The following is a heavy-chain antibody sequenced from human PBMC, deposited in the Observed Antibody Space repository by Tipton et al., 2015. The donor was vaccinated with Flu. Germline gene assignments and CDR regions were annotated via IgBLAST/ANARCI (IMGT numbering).Heavy chain of an antibody. CDR1: GFTFSNYA. Sequence: CAASGFTFSNYAMSWFRRAPGKGLEWVSTISGSGLSTYYGDSVKGRFTISRDNSKNTVYLQMNSLRGEDSAVYFCARDLVVVVSQNGYFQHWGQGTLVTVSS. J-gene: IGHJ1*01. V-gene: IGHV3-23*01. CDR2: ISGSGLST. CDR3: ARDLVVVVSQNGYFQH. D-gene: IGHD2-2*01.